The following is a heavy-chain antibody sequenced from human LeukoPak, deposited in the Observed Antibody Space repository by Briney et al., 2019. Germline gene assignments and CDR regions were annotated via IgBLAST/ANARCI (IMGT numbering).Heavy chain of an antibody. V-gene: IGHV5-51*01. CDR1: GYSFTSYW. CDR3: ASRIYDDAFDI. J-gene: IGHJ3*02. CDR2: IYPGDSDT. D-gene: IGHD3-3*01. Sequence: GESLKVSCKGSGYSFTSYWIGWVRQMPGKGLGWMGIIYPGDSDTRYSPSFQGQVTISADKSISTAYLQWTSLKASDTAMYYCASRIYDDAFDIWGQGTMVTVSS.